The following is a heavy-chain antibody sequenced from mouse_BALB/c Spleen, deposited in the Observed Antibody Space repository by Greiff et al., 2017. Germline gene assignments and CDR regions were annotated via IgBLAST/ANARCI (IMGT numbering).Heavy chain of an antibody. CDR2: INPSNGGT. V-gene: IGHV1S81*02. CDR1: GYTFTSYY. J-gene: IGHJ2*01. Sequence: QVQLQQPGAELVKPGASVKLSCKASGYTFTSYYMYWVKQRPGQGLEWNGGINPSNGGTNFNEKFKSKATLTVDKSSSTAYMQLSSLKSEDSAVYYGTRRHYYGSSYGGVGFDYWGQGTTLTVSS. CDR3: TRRHYYGSSYGGVGFDY. D-gene: IGHD1-1*01.